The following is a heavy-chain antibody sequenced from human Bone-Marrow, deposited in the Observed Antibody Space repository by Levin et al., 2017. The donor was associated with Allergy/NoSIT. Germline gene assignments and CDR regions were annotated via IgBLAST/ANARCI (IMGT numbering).Heavy chain of an antibody. CDR3: ARETGTTMGFDY. J-gene: IGHJ4*02. CDR1: GGTFSSYA. Sequence: KISCQASGGTFSSYAISWVRQAPGQGLEWMGGIIPIFGTANYAQKFQGRVTITADKSTSTAYMELSSLRSEDTAVYYCARETGTTMGFDYWGQGTLVTVSS. CDR2: IIPIFGTA. D-gene: IGHD1-1*01. V-gene: IGHV1-69*06.